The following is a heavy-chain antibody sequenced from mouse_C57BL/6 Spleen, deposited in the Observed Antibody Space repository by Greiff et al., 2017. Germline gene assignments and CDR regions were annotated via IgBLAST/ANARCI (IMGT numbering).Heavy chain of an antibody. D-gene: IGHD1-1*01. CDR2: IHPNSGST. CDR3: ARGDYYGSSPDY. V-gene: IGHV1-64*01. J-gene: IGHJ2*01. Sequence: VQLQQPGAELVKPGASVKLSCKASGYTFTSYWMHWVKQRPGQGLEWIGMIHPNSGSTNYNEKFKRKATLTVDKSSSTASLQLSSLPSEDSAVYDCARGDYYGSSPDYWGQGTTLTVSS. CDR1: GYTFTSYW.